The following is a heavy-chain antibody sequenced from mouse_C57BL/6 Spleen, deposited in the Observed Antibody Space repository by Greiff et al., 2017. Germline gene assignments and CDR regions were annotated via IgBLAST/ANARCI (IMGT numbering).Heavy chain of an antibody. V-gene: IGHV1-69*01. CDR3: ASSANWDFDY. Sequence: QVQLQQPGAELVMPGASVKLSCKASGYTFTSYWMHWVKQRPGQGLEWIGEIDPSDSYTNYNQKFKGKSTLTVDKSSSTAYMQLSSLTSEDSAVYYCASSANWDFDYWGQGTTLTVSS. D-gene: IGHD4-1*01. J-gene: IGHJ2*01. CDR2: IDPSDSYT. CDR1: GYTFTSYW.